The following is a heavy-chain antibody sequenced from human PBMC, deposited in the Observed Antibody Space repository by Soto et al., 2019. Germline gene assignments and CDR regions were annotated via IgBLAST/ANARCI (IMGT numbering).Heavy chain of an antibody. Sequence: PGGSLRLSCSASGFTFSSYAMHWVRQAPGKGLEYVSAISSNGGSTYYADSVKGRFTISRDNSKNTLYLQMSSLRAEDTAVYYCVKSPVQLERRFTYFDYWGQGTLVTVSS. J-gene: IGHJ4*02. CDR3: VKSPVQLERRFTYFDY. V-gene: IGHV3-64D*06. CDR1: GFTFSSYA. D-gene: IGHD1-1*01. CDR2: ISSNGGST.